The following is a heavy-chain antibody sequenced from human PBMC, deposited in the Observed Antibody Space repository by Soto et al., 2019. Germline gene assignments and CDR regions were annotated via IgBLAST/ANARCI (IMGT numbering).Heavy chain of an antibody. CDR1: GFTFSSYA. J-gene: IGHJ6*02. V-gene: IGHV3-23*01. CDR3: AKDGGYSYGYSPRYYYGMDV. Sequence: EVQLLESGGGLVQPGGSLRLSCAASGFTFSSYAMSWVRQAPGKGLEWVSAISTSGDSAYYADSVKGRFTISRDNFKNTLYLQRNSLRAEDTAVYYCAKDGGYSYGYSPRYYYGMDVWGQGTTVTVSS. D-gene: IGHD5-18*01. CDR2: ISTSGDSA.